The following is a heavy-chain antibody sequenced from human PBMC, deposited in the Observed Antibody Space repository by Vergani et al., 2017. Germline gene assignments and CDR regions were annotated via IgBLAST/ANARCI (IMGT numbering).Heavy chain of an antibody. CDR2: IYHSGST. J-gene: IGHJ4*02. CDR1: GSSISSSNW. Sequence: QVQLQESGPGLVKPPGTLSLTCAVSGSSISSSNWWSWVRQPPGKGLEWIGEIYHSGSTNYNPSLKSRVTISVDKSKNQFSLKLSSVTAADTAVYYCARDPRGGYYGSGSYYDYWGQGTLVTVSS. D-gene: IGHD3-10*01. V-gene: IGHV4-4*03. CDR3: ARDPRGGYYGSGSYYDY.